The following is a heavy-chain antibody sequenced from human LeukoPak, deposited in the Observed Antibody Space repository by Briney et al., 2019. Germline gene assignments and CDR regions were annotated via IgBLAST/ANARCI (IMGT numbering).Heavy chain of an antibody. CDR1: GFTFDDYG. CDR2: MSWHGGIT. CDR3: ARDPALISSDV. V-gene: IGHV3-20*04. J-gene: IGHJ6*04. Sequence: RPGGSLRLSCAVSGFTFDDYGMSWVRQAPGKGLEWVSGMSWHGGITGYADSVKGRFTISRDNAKNSLYLQMNSLRAEDTALYYCARDPALISSDVWGRGTTVTVSS. D-gene: IGHD3/OR15-3a*01.